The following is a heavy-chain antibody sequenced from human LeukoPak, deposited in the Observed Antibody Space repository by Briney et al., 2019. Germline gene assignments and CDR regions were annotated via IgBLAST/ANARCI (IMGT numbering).Heavy chain of an antibody. J-gene: IGHJ5*02. CDR1: GGSFSGYY. CDR3: ARDNSVRDEAWWFNP. Sequence: TSETLSLTCAVYGGSFSGYYWGWIRQPPGKGLEWIGSIYYSGSTYYNPSLKSRVTISVDTSKNQFSLKLSSVTAADTAVYYCARDNSVRDEAWWFNPWGQGTLVTVSS. D-gene: IGHD5-24*01. V-gene: IGHV4-34*01. CDR2: IYYSGST.